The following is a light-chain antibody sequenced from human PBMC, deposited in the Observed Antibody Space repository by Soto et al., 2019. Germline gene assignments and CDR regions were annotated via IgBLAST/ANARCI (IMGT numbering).Light chain of an antibody. V-gene: IGKV3-15*01. J-gene: IGKJ1*01. CDR2: GAS. CDR1: QSVNSN. Sequence: EIVMTQSPATLSLSPGERATLSCRASQSVNSNLAWYQQKPGQAPRLLIYGASTRATGIPARFSGSGSGTEFTLTISSLQSQDFAVYYCPQYDNWPPRTFGQGTKVEIK. CDR3: PQYDNWPPRT.